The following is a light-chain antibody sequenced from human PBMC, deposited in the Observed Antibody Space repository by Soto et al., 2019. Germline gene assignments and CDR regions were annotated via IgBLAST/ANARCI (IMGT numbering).Light chain of an antibody. Sequence: EILMTQSPATLSVSPGDSVTLSCRSSQNSGSSLAWYQQKSGQAPRILIYGASTRATGVRTRFSGRGSGTEFTLTISNLQSEDSAVYYCQQSNNWPPRTVGQGTKVDIK. CDR1: QNSGSS. J-gene: IGKJ1*01. CDR3: QQSNNWPPRT. V-gene: IGKV3-15*01. CDR2: GAS.